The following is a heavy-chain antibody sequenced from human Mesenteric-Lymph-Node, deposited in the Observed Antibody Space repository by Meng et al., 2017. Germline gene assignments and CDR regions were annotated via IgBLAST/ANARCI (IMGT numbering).Heavy chain of an antibody. D-gene: IGHD6-19*01. CDR3: ERQGNRWLVPTPIDH. CDR2: ISAYNGNT. CDR1: GYTFTSYG. Sequence: QVQLVMSGPEVRKPGAPVKASCKASGYTFTSYGISWVRQAPGQGLEWMGWISAYNGNTNYAQKLQGRVTMTTETSTSTAYMELRSLRSDDTAVYYCERQGNRWLVPTPIDHWGQGTLVTVSS. J-gene: IGHJ4*02. V-gene: IGHV1-18*01.